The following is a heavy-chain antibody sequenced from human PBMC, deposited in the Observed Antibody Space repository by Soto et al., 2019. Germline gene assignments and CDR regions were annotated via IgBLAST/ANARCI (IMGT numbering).Heavy chain of an antibody. J-gene: IGHJ6*02. V-gene: IGHV1-69*13. CDR3: ARPDEGGYSSNHHYYYALDV. CDR1: GGTFRSYS. Sequence: SVNVSCKSSGGTFRSYSISWVRQAPGQGLEWMGGIIPIFDITNYAQKFQGRVTITADESTSTAYMELSSLGSDDTAVYYCARPDEGGYSSNHHYYYALDVWGQGTTVTVS. CDR2: IIPIFDIT. D-gene: IGHD3-22*01.